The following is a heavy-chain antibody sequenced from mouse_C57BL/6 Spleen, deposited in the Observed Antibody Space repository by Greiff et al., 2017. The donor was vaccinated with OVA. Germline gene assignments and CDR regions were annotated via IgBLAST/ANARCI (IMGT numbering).Heavy chain of an antibody. Sequence: QVQLQQPGAELVMPGASVKLSCKASGYTFTSYWMHWVKQRPGQGLEWIGEIDPSDSYTNYNQKFKGKSTVTVDKSSSTAYMQLSSLTSEDSAVYYCARSRPLTEAGNDAMDYWGQGTSVTVSS. CDR1: GYTFTSYW. D-gene: IGHD4-1*01. CDR2: IDPSDSYT. CDR3: ARSRPLTEAGNDAMDY. V-gene: IGHV1-69*01. J-gene: IGHJ4*01.